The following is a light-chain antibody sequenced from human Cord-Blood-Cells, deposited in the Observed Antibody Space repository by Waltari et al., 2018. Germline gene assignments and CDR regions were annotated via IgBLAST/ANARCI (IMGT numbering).Light chain of an antibody. CDR3: SSYAGSSTLV. J-gene: IGLJ2*01. CDR1: SSDVGSYNL. Sequence: QSALTQPASVSGSPGQSITISCTGTSSDVGSYNLVSWYQQTPGNAPNLMIYEGSNRPSGVSNRFSSSKSGNTASLTISGLQAEDEAYYYCSSYAGSSTLVFGGGTKLTGL. V-gene: IGLV2-23*01. CDR2: EGS.